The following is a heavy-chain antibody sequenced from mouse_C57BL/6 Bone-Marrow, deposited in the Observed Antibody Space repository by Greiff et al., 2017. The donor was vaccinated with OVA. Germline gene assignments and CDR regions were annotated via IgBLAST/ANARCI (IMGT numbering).Heavy chain of an antibody. CDR2: INPNYGPT. V-gene: IGHV1-39*01. CDR1: GYSFTDYN. D-gene: IGHD1-1*01. CDR3: ANYYGSSYLYAMDY. J-gene: IGHJ4*01. Sequence: EVQLQQSGPELVKPGASVKISCKASGYSFTDYNMNWVKQSNGKSLEWIGVINPNYGPTSYNQKFKGKATLTVDQSSSTAYMQLNSLTSEDAAVYYCANYYGSSYLYAMDYWGQGTSVTVSS.